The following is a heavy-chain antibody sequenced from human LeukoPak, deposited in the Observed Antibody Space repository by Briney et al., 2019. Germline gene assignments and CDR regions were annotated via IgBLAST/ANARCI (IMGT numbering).Heavy chain of an antibody. CDR3: AREYYDFSGLDY. D-gene: IGHD3-22*01. Sequence: SETLSLTCTVSGXSISSYYWSWIRQPAGKGLEWIGRIYISGSTNYNPSLKSRVTMSVDTSKNQFSLQLTSVTAADTAVYYCAREYYDFSGLDYWGQGTLVTVSS. V-gene: IGHV4-4*07. CDR2: IYISGST. CDR1: GXSISSYY. J-gene: IGHJ4*02.